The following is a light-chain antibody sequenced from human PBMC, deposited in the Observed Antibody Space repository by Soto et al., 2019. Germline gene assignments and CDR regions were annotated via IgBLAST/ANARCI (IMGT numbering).Light chain of an antibody. CDR2: AAS. CDR3: QQLNSYPLT. V-gene: IGKV1-17*01. Sequence: DIQMTPSPSSLSASVGDRVIITCRASQSIRKYLNWYQHKPGKVPTLLIYAASSLQSGVPSRFSGSGSGTDFTLTISSLQPEDFATYYCQQLNSYPLTFGQGTRLEIK. CDR1: QSIRKY. J-gene: IGKJ5*01.